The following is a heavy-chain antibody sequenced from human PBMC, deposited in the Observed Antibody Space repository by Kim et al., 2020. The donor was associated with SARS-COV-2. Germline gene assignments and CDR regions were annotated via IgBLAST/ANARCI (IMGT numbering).Heavy chain of an antibody. CDR3: AKGGGVTGSSPVDY. D-gene: IGHD3-10*01. CDR1: GFTFDDYT. J-gene: IGHJ4*02. V-gene: IGHV3-43*01. CDR2: ISWDGDTT. Sequence: GGSLRLSCAASGFTFDDYTMHWVRQAPGKGLEWVSLISWDGDTTYYADFVKGRFAMSRDNSKHSLYLQMNSLRTGDTALYYCAKGGGVTGSSPVDYWGQG.